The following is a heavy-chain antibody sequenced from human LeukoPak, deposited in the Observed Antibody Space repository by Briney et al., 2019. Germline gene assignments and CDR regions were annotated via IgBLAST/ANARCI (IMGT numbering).Heavy chain of an antibody. CDR3: AREKGGNSGFDY. V-gene: IGHV1-2*02. Sequence: GASVKVSCKASGYTFSGYYMHWVRQAPGQGLEWMGWINSNSGDPKYAQKFHGRVTLTRDTSSSTAYMELSRLRSDDTAVYYCAREKGGNSGFDYWGRGTLVTVSS. D-gene: IGHD4-23*01. J-gene: IGHJ4*02. CDR2: INSNSGDP. CDR1: GYTFSGYY.